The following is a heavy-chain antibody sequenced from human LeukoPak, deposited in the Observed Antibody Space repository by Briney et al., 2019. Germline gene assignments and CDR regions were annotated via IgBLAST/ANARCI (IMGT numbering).Heavy chain of an antibody. CDR2: ISSSSSYI. CDR1: GFTFSSYS. V-gene: IGHV3-21*01. Sequence: GGSLRLSCAASGFTFSSYSMNWVRQAPGKGLEWVSSISSSSSYIYYADSVKGRFTISRDNAKNSLYLQMNSLRAEDTAVYYCARDAESSGYYSCFDYWGQGTLVTVSS. J-gene: IGHJ4*02. D-gene: IGHD3-22*01. CDR3: ARDAESSGYYSCFDY.